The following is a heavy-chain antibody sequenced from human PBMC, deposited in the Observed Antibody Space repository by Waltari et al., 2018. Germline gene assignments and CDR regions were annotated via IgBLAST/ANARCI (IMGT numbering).Heavy chain of an antibody. Sequence: QVQLQESGPGLVKPSKTLSLTCTVSGGSISSYYWSWIRQPPGKGLEWIGYIYYSGSTNYNPSLKSRVTISRDNAKNSLYLQMNSLRAEDTAVYYCARVPPRAYWGQGTLVTVSS. CDR2: IYYSGST. J-gene: IGHJ4*02. CDR3: ARVPPRAY. V-gene: IGHV4-59*12. CDR1: GGSISSYY.